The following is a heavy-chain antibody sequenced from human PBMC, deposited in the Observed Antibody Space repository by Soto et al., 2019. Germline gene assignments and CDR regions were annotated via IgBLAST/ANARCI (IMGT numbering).Heavy chain of an antibody. Sequence: QVQLVQSGAEVKKPGASVKVSCKASGYNFMRYGFTWVRQAPGQELEWMGWINVDNGETKYPQKIQGRVTMITDTSTSTVYMELRSLTSDDTAVYYCARWISGGYSDWFDPWGHGTLVTVSS. CDR3: ARWISGGYSDWFDP. CDR1: GYNFMRYG. J-gene: IGHJ5*02. V-gene: IGHV1-18*04. CDR2: INVDNGET. D-gene: IGHD1-26*01.